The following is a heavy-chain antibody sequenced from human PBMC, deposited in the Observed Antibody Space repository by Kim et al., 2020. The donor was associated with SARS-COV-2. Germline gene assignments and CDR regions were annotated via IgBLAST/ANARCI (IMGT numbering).Heavy chain of an antibody. D-gene: IGHD6-13*01. Sequence: CQGRVTMTRDTSISTAYMELSRLRSDDTAVYYCARPSVLAAAGTNGDFDYWGQGTLVTVSS. CDR3: ARPSVLAAAGTNGDFDY. J-gene: IGHJ4*02. V-gene: IGHV1-2*02.